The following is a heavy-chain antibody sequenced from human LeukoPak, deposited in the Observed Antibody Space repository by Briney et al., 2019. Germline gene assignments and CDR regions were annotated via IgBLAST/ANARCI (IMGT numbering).Heavy chain of an antibody. D-gene: IGHD5-18*01. J-gene: IGHJ3*02. CDR3: ARSGYSYGQGAFDI. CDR1: GGSFSGYY. Sequence: SETLSLTCAVYGGSFSGYYWSWIRQPPGKGLEWIGEINHSGSTNYNPSLKSRVTISVDTSKNQFSLKLSSVTAADTAVYYCARSGYSYGQGAFDIWGQGTMVTVSS. CDR2: INHSGST. V-gene: IGHV4-34*01.